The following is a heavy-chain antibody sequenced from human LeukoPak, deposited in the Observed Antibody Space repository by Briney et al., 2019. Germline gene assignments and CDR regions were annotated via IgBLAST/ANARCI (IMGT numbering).Heavy chain of an antibody. V-gene: IGHV4-4*07. J-gene: IGHJ4*02. CDR2: IHTSGRT. CDR1: GGSISSYY. CDR3: ARDQYYYDSSGYYRFDY. D-gene: IGHD3-22*01. Sequence: PSETLSLTCTVSGGSISSYYWVWVRQPPGKGLEWIGRIHTSGRTNYNPSLKSRVTMSVDTSKNQFSLKLSSVTAADTAVYYCARDQYYYDSSGYYRFDYWGQGTLVTVSS.